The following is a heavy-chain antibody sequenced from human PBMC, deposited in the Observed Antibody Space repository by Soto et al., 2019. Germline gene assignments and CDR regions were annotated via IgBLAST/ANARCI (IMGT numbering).Heavy chain of an antibody. D-gene: IGHD6-6*01. CDR2: INPNSGGT. CDR1: GYTFTGYY. CDR3: ARDKRVSSSLNGYYYYGMDV. J-gene: IGHJ6*02. V-gene: IGHV1-2*02. Sequence: QVQLVQSGAEVKKPGASVKVSCKASGYTFTGYYMHWVRQAPGQGLEWMGWINPNSGGTNYAQKCQGRATMTRDTSFSNAYMELSRLRSDDTAVYYCARDKRVSSSLNGYYYYGMDVWGQGTTVTVSS.